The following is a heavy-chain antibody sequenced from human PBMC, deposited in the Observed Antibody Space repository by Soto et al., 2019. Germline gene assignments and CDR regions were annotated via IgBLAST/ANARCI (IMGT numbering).Heavy chain of an antibody. J-gene: IGHJ4*02. Sequence: GGSLRLSCAASGFTFSIYDMNWVRQAPGKGLEWISFISVTSPTTSYADSVRGRFTISRDDARISLYLQMNSLRDHATAVYYCARDIDGDEDFDSWGQGTMVTVYS. D-gene: IGHD1-26*01. CDR2: ISVTSPTT. CDR1: GFTFSIYD. CDR3: ARDIDGDEDFDS. V-gene: IGHV3-48*02.